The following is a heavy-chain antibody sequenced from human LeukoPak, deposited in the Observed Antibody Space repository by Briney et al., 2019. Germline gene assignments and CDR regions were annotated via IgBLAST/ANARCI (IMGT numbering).Heavy chain of an antibody. V-gene: IGHV3-9*01. Sequence: QPGRSLRLSCAASGFTFSSYAMHWVRQAPGKGLEWVSGISWNRGSIGYADSVKGRFTISRDNAKNSLYLQMNSLRAEDTALYYCANHDYWGQGTLVTVSS. CDR1: GFTFSSYA. CDR2: ISWNRGSI. CDR3: ANHDY. J-gene: IGHJ4*02.